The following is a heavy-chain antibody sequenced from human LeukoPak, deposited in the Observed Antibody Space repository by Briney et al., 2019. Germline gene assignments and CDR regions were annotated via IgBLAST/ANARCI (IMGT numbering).Heavy chain of an antibody. J-gene: IGHJ6*04. CDR1: GFTFSNYW. D-gene: IGHD3-3*01. CDR2: IKQDESEK. V-gene: IGHV3-7*01. CDR3: ARDNTIFGAVIPPDV. Sequence: GGSLRLSCAASGFTFSNYWMSWVRQAPGKGLEWVANIKQDESEKYYVDSVKGRFTVSRDNAKKSLYLQMNSLRVEDTAVYYCARDNTIFGAVIPPDVWGKGTTVTVSS.